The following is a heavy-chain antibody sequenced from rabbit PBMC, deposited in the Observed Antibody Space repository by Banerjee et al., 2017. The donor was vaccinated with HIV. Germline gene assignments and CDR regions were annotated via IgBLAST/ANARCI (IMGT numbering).Heavy chain of an antibody. CDR1: GFSFSSSYF. V-gene: IGHV1S40*01. CDR2: IYTSSGRT. J-gene: IGHJ4*01. Sequence: QSLEESGGDLVKPGASLTLTCTASGFSFSSSYFMCWVRQAPGKGLEWIGCIYTSSGRTYSPNWAKGRFTISKTSSTTVTLQMTSLTAADTATYFCAREDAGDNSVYFNLWGPGTLVTVS. CDR3: AREDAGDNSVYFNL. D-gene: IGHD4-2*01.